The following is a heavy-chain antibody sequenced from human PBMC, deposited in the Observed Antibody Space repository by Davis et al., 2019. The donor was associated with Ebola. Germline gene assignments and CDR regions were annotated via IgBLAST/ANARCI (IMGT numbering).Heavy chain of an antibody. CDR3: ARTIPTYGGNRGFDY. D-gene: IGHD4-23*01. CDR2: INPNSGGT. Sequence: ASVKVSCKASGYTFTGYYMHWVRQAPGQGLEWMGRINPNSGGTNYAQKFQGRVTMTRDTSISTAYMELSRLRSDDTAVYYCARTIPTYGGNRGFDYWGQGTLVTVSS. V-gene: IGHV1-2*06. J-gene: IGHJ4*02. CDR1: GYTFTGYY.